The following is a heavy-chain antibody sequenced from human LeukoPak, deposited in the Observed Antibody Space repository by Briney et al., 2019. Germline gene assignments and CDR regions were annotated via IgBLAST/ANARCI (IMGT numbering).Heavy chain of an antibody. CDR3: ARHRKDIGFDS. CDR1: GYSFTNYW. CDR2: IYPGDSDT. V-gene: IGHV5-51*01. J-gene: IGHJ4*02. D-gene: IGHD2-15*01. Sequence: PGESLKISCKGSGYSFTNYWIGWVRQMPGKGLEWMGIIYPGDSDTRYSPSFQGQVTISADKSTTTAYLQWSSLKASDTALYYCARHRKDIGFDSWGQGTLVTVSS.